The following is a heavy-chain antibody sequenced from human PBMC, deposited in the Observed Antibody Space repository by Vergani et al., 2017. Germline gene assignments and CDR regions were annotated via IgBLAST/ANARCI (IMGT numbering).Heavy chain of an antibody. CDR3: ARVNTETNGHLYYYYDMDV. CDR1: GGSFTSYH. Sequence: QVQLQQWGGGLLKPSETLSLTCVVNGGSFTSYHWTWIRQSPGEGLEWVGDIDHTGRPDYNPSLKSRLTMSVDKSRNQYSLMLNSVTATDTAIYFCARVNTETNGHLYYYYDMDVWGQGTAVTVS. D-gene: IGHD4-11*01. CDR2: IDHTGRP. V-gene: IGHV4-34*01. J-gene: IGHJ6*02.